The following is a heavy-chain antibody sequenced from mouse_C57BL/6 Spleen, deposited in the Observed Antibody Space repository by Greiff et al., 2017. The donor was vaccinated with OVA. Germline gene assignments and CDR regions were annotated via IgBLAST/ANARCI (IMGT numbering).Heavy chain of an antibody. J-gene: IGHJ2*01. CDR1: GYSITSGYY. CDR3: SSEDYGSSYYFDY. Sequence: EVKLMESGPGLVKPSQSLSLTCSVTGYSITSGYYWNWIRQFPGNKLEWMGYISYDGSNHYNPSLKNRIPLTRDTSKNQFFLKLNSGTTEDTATYYCSSEDYGSSYYFDYWGQGTTLTVSS. V-gene: IGHV3-6*01. D-gene: IGHD1-1*01. CDR2: ISYDGSN.